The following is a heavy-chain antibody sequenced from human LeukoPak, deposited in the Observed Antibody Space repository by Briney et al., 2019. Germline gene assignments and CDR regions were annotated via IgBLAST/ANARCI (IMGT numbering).Heavy chain of an antibody. CDR1: GFTFSSYS. Sequence: GGSLRLSCAASGFTFSSYSMGWVRQAPGKGLEWVANMKQDGRKKYYVDSVKGRFTISRDNAENSLYLEMSSLRAEDTAMYYGARAATNSLNNCFDPWGQGTLVTVSS. D-gene: IGHD4-23*01. V-gene: IGHV3-7*02. CDR2: MKQDGRKK. J-gene: IGHJ5*02. CDR3: ARAATNSLNNCFDP.